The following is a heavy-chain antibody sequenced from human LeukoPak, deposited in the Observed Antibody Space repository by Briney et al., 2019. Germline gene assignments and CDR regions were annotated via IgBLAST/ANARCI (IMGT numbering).Heavy chain of an antibody. CDR1: GFTFSSYS. CDR2: ISSSSSYT. Sequence: GGSLRLSCAASGFTFSSYSMNWVRQAPGKGLEWVSSISSSSSYTYYADSVKGRFTISRDNAKNSLYLQMNSLRAEDTAVYYCARAAYSSSWYGSDYGMDVWGQGTTVTVSS. J-gene: IGHJ6*02. CDR3: ARAAYSSSWYGSDYGMDV. D-gene: IGHD6-13*01. V-gene: IGHV3-21*01.